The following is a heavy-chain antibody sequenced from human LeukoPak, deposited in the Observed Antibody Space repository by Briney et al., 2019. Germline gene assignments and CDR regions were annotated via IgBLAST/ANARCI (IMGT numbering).Heavy chain of an antibody. Sequence: PGGSLRLSCAASGFTFSSYGMHWVRQAPGKGLEWVAFIRYDGSNKYYADSVKGRFTISRDNSKNTLYLQMNSLRAEDTAVYYCAKGDCSSTSCYVFDYWGQGTLVTVSS. CDR1: GFTFSSYG. V-gene: IGHV3-30*02. CDR2: IRYDGSNK. D-gene: IGHD2-2*01. J-gene: IGHJ4*02. CDR3: AKGDCSSTSCYVFDY.